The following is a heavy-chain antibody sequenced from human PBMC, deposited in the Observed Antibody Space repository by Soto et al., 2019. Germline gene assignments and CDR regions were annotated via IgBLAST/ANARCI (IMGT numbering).Heavy chain of an antibody. CDR2: IVVGSGNT. J-gene: IGHJ6*03. V-gene: IGHV1-58*02. CDR3: AAADRSTYNDFWSGLGYYYYYMDV. Sequence: ASVKVSCKASGFTFTSSAMQWVRQARGQRLEWIGWIVVGSGNTNYAQKFQERVTITRDMSTSTAYMELSSLRSEDTAVYYCAAADRSTYNDFWSGLGYYYYYMDVWGKGTTVTVSS. D-gene: IGHD3-3*01. CDR1: GFTFTSSA.